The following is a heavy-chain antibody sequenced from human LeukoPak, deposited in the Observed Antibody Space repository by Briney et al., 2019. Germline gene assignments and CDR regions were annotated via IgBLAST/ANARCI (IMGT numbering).Heavy chain of an antibody. J-gene: IGHJ4*02. CDR1: GDSISSGSYY. Sequence: SETLSLTCIVSGDSISSGSYYWTWIRQPAGKGLEWIGRIYVSGTTYYNPSLKSRVTISVDTSKNQFSLKLSSVTAADTAVYYCARHTRPENYYGSGNFDYWGQGTLVTVSS. V-gene: IGHV4-61*02. D-gene: IGHD3-10*01. CDR3: ARHTRPENYYGSGNFDY. CDR2: IYVSGTT.